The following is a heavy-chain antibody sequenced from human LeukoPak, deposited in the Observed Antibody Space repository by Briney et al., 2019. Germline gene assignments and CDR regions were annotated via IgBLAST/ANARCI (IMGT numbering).Heavy chain of an antibody. D-gene: IGHD2-15*01. V-gene: IGHV3-7*01. CDR3: ARGGYCSGGSCYSYYYGMDV. CDR2: IKQDGSEK. Sequence: GGSLRLSCAASGFTFSSYWMSWVRQAPGKGLEWVANIKQDGSEKYYVDSVKGRFTTSRDNAKNSLYLQMDSLRAEDTAVYYCARGGYCSGGSCYSYYYGMDVWGQGTTVTVSS. J-gene: IGHJ6*02. CDR1: GFTFSSYW.